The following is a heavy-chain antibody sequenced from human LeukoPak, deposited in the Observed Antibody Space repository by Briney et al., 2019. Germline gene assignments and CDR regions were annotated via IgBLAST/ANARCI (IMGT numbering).Heavy chain of an antibody. V-gene: IGHV1-18*01. CDR3: ARGSLILRFLEWFHYYYYGMDV. CDR2: ISAYNGNT. Sequence: ASVKVSCKASGYTFTSYGISWVRQAPGQGLGWMGWISAYNGNTNYAQKLQGRVTMTRDTSTSTVYMELSSLRSEDTAVYYCARGSLILRFLEWFHYYYYGMDVWGQGTTVTVSS. CDR1: GYTFTSYG. J-gene: IGHJ6*02. D-gene: IGHD3-3*01.